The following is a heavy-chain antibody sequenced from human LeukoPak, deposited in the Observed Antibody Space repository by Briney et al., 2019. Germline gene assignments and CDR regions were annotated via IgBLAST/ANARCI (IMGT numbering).Heavy chain of an antibody. J-gene: IGHJ4*02. CDR2: IKRKTDGGTT. CDR3: ATFYYDSSGYSLVDY. D-gene: IGHD3-22*01. CDR1: GFTFSNAW. V-gene: IGHV3-15*01. Sequence: GGPLRLSCAASGFTFSNAWMSWVRQAPGKGLEWVGRIKRKTDGGTTDYAAPVKGRFTISRDDSKNTLYLQMNSLKTEDTAVYYCATFYYDSSGYSLVDYWGQGTLVTVSS.